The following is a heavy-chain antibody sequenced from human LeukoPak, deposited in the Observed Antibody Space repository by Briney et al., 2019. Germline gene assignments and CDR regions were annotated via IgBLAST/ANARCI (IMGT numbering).Heavy chain of an antibody. V-gene: IGHV4-59*08. J-gene: IGHJ6*02. CDR3: ASTYRSRSRGMDV. Sequence: NPSETLSLTCTVSGGSISSYYWSWIRQPPGKGLEWIGYIYYSGSTNYNPSLKSRVTISVDTSKNQFSLKLSSVTAADTAVYYCASTYRSRSRGMDVWGQGTTVTVSS. CDR2: IYYSGST. CDR1: GGSISSYY.